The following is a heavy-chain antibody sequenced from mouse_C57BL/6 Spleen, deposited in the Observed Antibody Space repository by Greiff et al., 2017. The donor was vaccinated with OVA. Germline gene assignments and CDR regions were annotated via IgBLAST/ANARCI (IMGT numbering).Heavy chain of an antibody. D-gene: IGHD2-3*01. CDR1: GYAFSSSW. CDR3: ARPQIYDGYTFGD. CDR2: IYPGDGDT. J-gene: IGHJ2*01. Sequence: VQLQQSGPELVKPGASVKISCKASGYAFSSSWMNWVKQRPGKGLEWIGRIYPGDGDTNYNGKVKGKATLTADKSSSTAYMQLSSLTSEDSAVYFCARPQIYDGYTFGDWGKGVTLTVSS. V-gene: IGHV1-82*01.